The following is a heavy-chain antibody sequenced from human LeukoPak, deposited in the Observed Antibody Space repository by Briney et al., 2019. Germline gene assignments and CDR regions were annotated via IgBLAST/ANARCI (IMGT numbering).Heavy chain of an antibody. CDR1: GFTFSSYD. V-gene: IGHV3-13*01. J-gene: IGHJ6*02. Sequence: PGGSLRLSCTASGFTFSSYDMHWVRQATGKGLEWVSAIGTAGDTYYPGSVKGRFTISRENAKNSLYLQMNSLRAGDTAVYYCARAVAGFFPDYYYYGMDVWGQGTTVTVSS. CDR2: IGTAGDT. D-gene: IGHD6-19*01. CDR3: ARAVAGFFPDYYYYGMDV.